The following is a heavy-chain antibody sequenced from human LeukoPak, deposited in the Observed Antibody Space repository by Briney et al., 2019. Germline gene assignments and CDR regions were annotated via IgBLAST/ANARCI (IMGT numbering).Heavy chain of an antibody. J-gene: IGHJ3*02. D-gene: IGHD3-16*02. V-gene: IGHV3-23*01. CDR1: GFTFSSYA. CDR3: AREPHDYVWGSYRRGDAFDI. CDR2: ISGSGGST. Sequence: GGSLRLSCAASGFTFSSYAMSWVRQAPGKGLEWVSAISGSGGSTYYADSVKGRFTISRDNSKNTLYLQMNSLRAEDTAVYYCAREPHDYVWGSYRRGDAFDIWGQGTMVTVSS.